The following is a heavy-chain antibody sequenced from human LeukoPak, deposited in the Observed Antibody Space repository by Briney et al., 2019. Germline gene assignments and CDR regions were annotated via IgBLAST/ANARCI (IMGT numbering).Heavy chain of an antibody. CDR3: AKDRARSHPYDTSGLTPSDH. Sequence: GGSLRLSCAASGFTFSSYAMSWVRQAPGKGLEWVSAISGSGGSTYYADSVKGRFTISRDNSKNTLYLQMTSLRAEDTAVYYCAKDRARSHPYDTSGLTPSDHWGQGTLVTVSS. V-gene: IGHV3-23*01. J-gene: IGHJ5*02. D-gene: IGHD3-22*01. CDR2: ISGSGGST. CDR1: GFTFSSYA.